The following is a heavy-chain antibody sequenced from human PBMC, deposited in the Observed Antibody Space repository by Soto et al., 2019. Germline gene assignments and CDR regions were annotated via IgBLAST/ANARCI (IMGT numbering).Heavy chain of an antibody. CDR3: ARHQLVAWFDP. CDR1: GGSISSYY. CDR2: IYYNGNT. Sequence: SETLSLTCTVSGGSISSYYWSWLRQPPGKGVEWIGYIYYNGNTNYNPSLKSRVTISVDTSKNQLSLKLTSVTAADTAVYYCARHQLVAWFDPWGQGTLVTVS. D-gene: IGHD6-6*01. J-gene: IGHJ5*02. V-gene: IGHV4-59*08.